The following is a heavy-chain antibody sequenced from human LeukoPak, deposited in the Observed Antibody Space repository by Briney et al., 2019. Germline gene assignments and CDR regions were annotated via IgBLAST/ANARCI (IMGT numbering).Heavy chain of an antibody. CDR2: ISGSGVMT. J-gene: IGHJ4*02. D-gene: IGHD1-26*01. Sequence: GGSLRLSCATSGFTFSDYAMTWVRQAPGKGLEWVATISGSGVMTYYADSVKGRFTVSGDNSKNTVYLQMSSLTAADTAVYYCAKDRSIGTYYTFDHWGQGTLVTVSS. CDR1: GFTFSDYA. CDR3: AKDRSIGTYYTFDH. V-gene: IGHV3-23*01.